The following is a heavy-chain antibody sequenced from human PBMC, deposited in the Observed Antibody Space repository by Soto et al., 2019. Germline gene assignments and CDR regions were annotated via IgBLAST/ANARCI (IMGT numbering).Heavy chain of an antibody. CDR2: INHSGST. CDR3: ARNRQWLVAFFDY. D-gene: IGHD6-19*01. J-gene: IGHJ4*02. CDR1: GGSFSGYY. V-gene: IGHV4-34*01. Sequence: SETLSLTCAVYGGSFSGYYWSWIRQPPGKGLEWIGEINHSGSTNYNPSLKSRVTISVDTSKNQFSLKLSSVTAADTAVYYCARNRQWLVAFFDYWGQGTLVTVSS.